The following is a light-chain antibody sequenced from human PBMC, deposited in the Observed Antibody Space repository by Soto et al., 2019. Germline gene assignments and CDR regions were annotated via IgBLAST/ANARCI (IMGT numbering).Light chain of an antibody. CDR2: SNN. CDR1: SSNIGSNF. J-gene: IGLJ2*01. CDR3: AAWDDSLSVV. Sequence: QSVLTQPPSASGTPGQRVILSCSGSSSNIGSNFVYWYQQLPGTAPKLLIYSNNQRPSGVPDRFSGSKSGTSASLAISGLRSEDEADYYCAAWDDSLSVVFGGGTKLTVL. V-gene: IGLV1-47*02.